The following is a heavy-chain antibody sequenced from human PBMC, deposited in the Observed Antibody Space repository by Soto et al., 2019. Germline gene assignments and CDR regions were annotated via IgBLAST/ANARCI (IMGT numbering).Heavy chain of an antibody. J-gene: IGHJ4*02. CDR2: ISYDGSNK. Sequence: GGSLRLSCAASGFTFSSYAMHWVRQAPGKGLEWVAVISYDGSNKYYADSVKGRFTISRDNSKNTLYLQMNSLRAEDTAVYYCAKDPPGTYDSSGYPAAYWGQGTLVTVSS. CDR1: GFTFSSYA. V-gene: IGHV3-30-3*01. CDR3: AKDPPGTYDSSGYPAAY. D-gene: IGHD3-22*01.